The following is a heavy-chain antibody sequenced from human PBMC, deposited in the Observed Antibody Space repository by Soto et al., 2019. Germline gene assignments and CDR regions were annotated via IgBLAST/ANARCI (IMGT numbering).Heavy chain of an antibody. Sequence: GGSLRLSCAASGFTFSNAWMSWVRQAPGKGLEWVGRIKSKTDGGTTDYAAPVKGRFTISRDDSNNTRYLQMNSLKTEETAVYYCTTDRQRITIFGVVIPSSAEYFQHWGQGTLVTVSS. D-gene: IGHD3-3*01. CDR2: IKSKTDGGTT. J-gene: IGHJ1*01. V-gene: IGHV3-15*01. CDR3: TTDRQRITIFGVVIPSSAEYFQH. CDR1: GFTFSNAW.